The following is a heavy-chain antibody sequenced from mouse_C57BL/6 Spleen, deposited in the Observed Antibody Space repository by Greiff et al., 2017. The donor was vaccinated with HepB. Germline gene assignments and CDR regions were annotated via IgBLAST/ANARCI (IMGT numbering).Heavy chain of an antibody. CDR2: IHPNSGST. CDR3: ARSFYYGNYNWYFDV. V-gene: IGHV1-64*01. Sequence: QVQLQQPGAELVKPGASVKLSCKASGYTFTSYWMHWVKQRPGQGLEWIGMIHPNSGSTNYNEKFKSKATLTVDKSSSTAYMQLSSRTSEDSAVYYCARSFYYGNYNWYFDVWGTGTTVTVSS. CDR1: GYTFTSYW. D-gene: IGHD2-1*01. J-gene: IGHJ1*03.